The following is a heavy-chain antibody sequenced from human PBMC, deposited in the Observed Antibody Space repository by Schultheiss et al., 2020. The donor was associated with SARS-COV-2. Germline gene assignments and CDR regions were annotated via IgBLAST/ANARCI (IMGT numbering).Heavy chain of an antibody. CDR3: AVTLIAADLDY. J-gene: IGHJ4*02. Sequence: GESLKISCAASGFTFSSYSMNWVRQAPGKGLEWVSYISSSGSTIYYADSVKGRFTISRDNSKNTLYLQMNSLRAEDTAVYYCAVTLIAADLDYWGQGTLVTVSS. CDR2: ISSSGSTI. V-gene: IGHV3-48*01. D-gene: IGHD6-6*01. CDR1: GFTFSSYS.